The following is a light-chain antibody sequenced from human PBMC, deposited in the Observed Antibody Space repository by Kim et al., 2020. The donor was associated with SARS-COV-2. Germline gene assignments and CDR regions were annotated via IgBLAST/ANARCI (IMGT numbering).Light chain of an antibody. CDR2: DVS. CDR1: SSDVGTYKY. V-gene: IGLV2-14*03. Sequence: HSITITCTGTSSDVGTYKYVSWYQQHPGKAPKLMIYDVSDRPSGISNRFSGSKSGNTASLTISGLQAEDEADYYCSSYTSNNTQVFGGGTQLTVL. CDR3: SSYTSNNTQV. J-gene: IGLJ3*02.